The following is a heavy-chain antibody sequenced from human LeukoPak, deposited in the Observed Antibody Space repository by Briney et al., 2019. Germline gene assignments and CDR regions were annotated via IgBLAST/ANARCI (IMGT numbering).Heavy chain of an antibody. J-gene: IGHJ4*02. Sequence: GSLRLSCAASGFTFSSYAMSWVRQPPGKGLEWIGSIYYSGSTYYNPSLKSRVTISVDTSKNQFSLKLSSVTAADTAVYYCARERYGSGTDFDYWGQGTLVTVSS. CDR2: IYYSGST. D-gene: IGHD3-10*01. CDR1: GFTFSSYA. V-gene: IGHV4-39*07. CDR3: ARERYGSGTDFDY.